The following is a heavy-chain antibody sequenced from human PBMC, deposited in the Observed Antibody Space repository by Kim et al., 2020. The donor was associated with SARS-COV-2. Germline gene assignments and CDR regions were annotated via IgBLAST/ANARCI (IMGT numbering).Heavy chain of an antibody. CDR3: ARHVFSGLYYDILTGSTPLYDAFDI. CDR2: IYYSGST. D-gene: IGHD3-9*01. Sequence: SETLSLTCTVSGGSISSSSYYWGWIRQPPGKGLEWIGSIYYSGSTYYNPSLKSRVTISVDTSKNQFSLKLSSVTAADTAVYYCARHVFSGLYYDILTGSTPLYDAFDIWGQGTMVTVSS. V-gene: IGHV4-39*01. J-gene: IGHJ3*02. CDR1: GGSISSSSYY.